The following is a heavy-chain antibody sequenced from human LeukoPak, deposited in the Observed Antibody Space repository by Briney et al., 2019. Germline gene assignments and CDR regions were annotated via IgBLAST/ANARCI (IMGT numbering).Heavy chain of an antibody. Sequence: GGSLRLSCAASGFTFSSYWMSWVRQAPGKGLEWVSSISSSSSYIYYADSMKGRFTISRDNAKNSLYLQMNSLRAEDTAVYYCARESTVTPTNSRYYYYYYYMDVWGKGTTVTVSS. CDR3: ARESTVTPTNSRYYYYYYYMDV. CDR1: GFTFSSYW. D-gene: IGHD4-11*01. CDR2: ISSSSSYI. V-gene: IGHV3-21*01. J-gene: IGHJ6*03.